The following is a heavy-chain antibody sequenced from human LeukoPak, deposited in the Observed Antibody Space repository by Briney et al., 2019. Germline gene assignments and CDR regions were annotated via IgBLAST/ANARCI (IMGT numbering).Heavy chain of an antibody. Sequence: SETLSLTCAVYGGSFSGHYWSWIRQPPGKGLEWIGEINHSGSTNYNPSLKSRVTISVDTSKNQFSLNLSSVTAADTAVYYCARGDILTGYYFGYWGQGTLVTVSS. D-gene: IGHD3-9*01. CDR1: GGSFSGHY. V-gene: IGHV4-34*01. J-gene: IGHJ4*02. CDR3: ARGDILTGYYFGY. CDR2: INHSGST.